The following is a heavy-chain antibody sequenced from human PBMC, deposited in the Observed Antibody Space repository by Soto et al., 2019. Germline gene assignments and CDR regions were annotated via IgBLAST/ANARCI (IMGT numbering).Heavy chain of an antibody. Sequence: QLQLQESGPGLVKPSETLSLTCTVSGGSISSSSYYWGWIRQPPGKGLEWIGSIYYSGSTYYNPSLKSRVTISVDTSKNQFSLKLSSVTAADTAVYYCARHGHTPNSMGIEYWGQGTLVTVSS. CDR3: ARHGHTPNSMGIEY. V-gene: IGHV4-39*01. CDR1: GGSISSSSYY. CDR2: IYYSGST. J-gene: IGHJ4*02. D-gene: IGHD2-15*01.